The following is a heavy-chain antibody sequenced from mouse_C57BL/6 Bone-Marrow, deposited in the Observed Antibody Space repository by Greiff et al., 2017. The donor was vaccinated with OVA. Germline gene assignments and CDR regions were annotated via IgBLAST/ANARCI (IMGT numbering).Heavy chain of an antibody. CDR2: IDPANGNT. Sequence: EVQLQQSVAELVRPGASVKLSCTASGFNIKNTYMHWVKQRPEQGLEWIGRIDPANGNTKSAPKFQGKATITADTSSNTAYLQLSSLTSEDTAIYYCASSYYYGSSYCWYFDVWGTGTTVTVSS. J-gene: IGHJ1*03. V-gene: IGHV14-3*01. CDR1: GFNIKNTY. D-gene: IGHD1-1*01. CDR3: ASSYYYGSSYCWYFDV.